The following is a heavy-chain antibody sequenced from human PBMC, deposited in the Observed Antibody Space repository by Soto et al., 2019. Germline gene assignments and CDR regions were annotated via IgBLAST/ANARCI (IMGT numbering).Heavy chain of an antibody. V-gene: IGHV4-39*01. D-gene: IGHD4-17*01. J-gene: IGHJ2*01. CDR2: GYYNGDT. CDR3: VRLMGFTVTTYNRGFDL. CDR1: GGSISSSSYY. Sequence: QLQLLESGPGLVKPSETLSLTCTVSGGSISSSSYYWVWIRQPPGKGLEWIGTGYYNGDTDYNPSLQSRVTISVATSTNQFSLKLSSVTAADTALFYCVRLMGFTVTTYNRGFDLCGRGTLVTVPP.